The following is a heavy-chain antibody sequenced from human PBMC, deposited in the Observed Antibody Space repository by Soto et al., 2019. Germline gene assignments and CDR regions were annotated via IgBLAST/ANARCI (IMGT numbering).Heavy chain of an antibody. J-gene: IGHJ6*03. CDR1: GYGFTSYY. CDR2: INPSGGST. CDR3: ARDQEPSTLYYDYYYMDV. Sequence: ASVKVSCKASGYGFTSYYIHWVRQAPGQGLEWMGIINPSGGSTSYAQKFQGRVTMTRDTSTSTVYMEVSGLRSEDTAVYYCARDQEPSTLYYDYYYMDVWGKGTTVTVSS. V-gene: IGHV1-46*03.